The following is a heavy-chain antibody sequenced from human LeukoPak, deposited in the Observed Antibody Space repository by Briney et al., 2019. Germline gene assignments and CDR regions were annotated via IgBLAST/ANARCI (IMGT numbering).Heavy chain of an antibody. J-gene: IGHJ6*04. CDR1: GGTFSSYA. CDR2: IIPIFGTA. Sequence: SVKVSCKASGGTFSSYAISWVRQAPGQGLEWMGGIIPIFGTANYAQKFQGRVTITADESTSTAYMELSSLRSEDTAVYYCARPLIVVLPAAMGPYYYYYGRDVWAKGTTVTVP. CDR3: ARPLIVVLPAAMGPYYYYYGRDV. D-gene: IGHD2-2*01. V-gene: IGHV1-69*13.